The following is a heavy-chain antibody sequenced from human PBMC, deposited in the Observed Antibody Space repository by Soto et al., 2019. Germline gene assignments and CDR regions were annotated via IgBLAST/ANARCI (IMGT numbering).Heavy chain of an antibody. D-gene: IGHD2-15*01. J-gene: IGHJ4*02. Sequence: PSETLSLTCTVSGGSISSCDYYWSWIRQPPGKGLEWIGYIYYSGSTYYNPSLKSRVTISVDTSKNQFSLKLSSVTAADTAVYYCARARGARYFDYWGQGTLVTVSS. V-gene: IGHV4-30-4*01. CDR2: IYYSGST. CDR1: GGSISSCDYY. CDR3: ARARGARYFDY.